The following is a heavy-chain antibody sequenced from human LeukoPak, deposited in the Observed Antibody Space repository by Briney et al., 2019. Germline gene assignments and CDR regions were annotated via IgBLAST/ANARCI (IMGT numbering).Heavy chain of an antibody. D-gene: IGHD6-19*01. CDR2: ISSSGSTI. J-gene: IGHJ4*02. V-gene: IGHV3-48*03. CDR3: ARIPYSSGGYYFDY. Sequence: SGGSLRLSCAASGFTFSSYEMNWVRQAPGKGLEWVSYISSSGSTIYYADSVKGRFTISRDNAKNSLYLQMNSLRAEDTAVYYCARIPYSSGGYYFDYWGQGTLVTVSS. CDR1: GFTFSSYE.